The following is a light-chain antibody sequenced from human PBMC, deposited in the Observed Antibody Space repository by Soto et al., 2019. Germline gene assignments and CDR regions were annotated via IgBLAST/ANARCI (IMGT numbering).Light chain of an antibody. CDR1: QSINKW. V-gene: IGKV1-27*01. Sequence: DIQMTQSPSTLSASVGDTVTITCRASQSINKWLAWYQQKPGKVPKLLIYGAYTLQSGVPSRFSGSGSGTDFTLTISSLQPEDVAIYYCQKYNSGLITFGQGTRLEIK. CDR3: QKYNSGLIT. J-gene: IGKJ5*01. CDR2: GAY.